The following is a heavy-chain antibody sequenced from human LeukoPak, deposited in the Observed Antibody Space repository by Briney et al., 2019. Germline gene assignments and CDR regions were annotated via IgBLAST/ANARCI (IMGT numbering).Heavy chain of an antibody. V-gene: IGHV4-59*01. CDR1: GGSISSYY. CDR3: ARGPYSSSWLFDS. D-gene: IGHD6-13*01. Sequence: SETLSLTCTVSGGSISSYYWSWIRQPPGKGLEWIAYIYSSGSTNYNPSLKSRVTISVDTSKNQFSLKLSSVTPADTAVYYCARGPYSSSWLFDSWGQGTLVTVSS. J-gene: IGHJ4*02. CDR2: IYSSGST.